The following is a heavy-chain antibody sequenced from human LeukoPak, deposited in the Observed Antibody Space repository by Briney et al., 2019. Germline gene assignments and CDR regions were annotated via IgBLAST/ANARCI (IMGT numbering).Heavy chain of an antibody. CDR1: GYSFTSYW. CDR2: IYPGDSDT. Sequence: HGESLKISCKGSGYSFTSYWIGWVRQMPGKGLEWMGIIYPGDSDTRYSPSFQGQVTISADKSISTAYLQWSSLKASDTAIYYCARHHSDISASPYYYYGLDVWGQGTTVSVSS. J-gene: IGHJ6*02. D-gene: IGHD3-9*01. V-gene: IGHV5-51*01. CDR3: ARHHSDISASPYYYYGLDV.